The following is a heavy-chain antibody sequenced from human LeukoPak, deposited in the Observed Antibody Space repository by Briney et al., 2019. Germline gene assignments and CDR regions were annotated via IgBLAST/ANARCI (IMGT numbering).Heavy chain of an antibody. J-gene: IGHJ5*02. V-gene: IGHV4-61*02. Sequence: SETLSLTCTVSGGSISSGSYYWSWIRQPAGKGLEWIGRIYTSGSTNYNPSLKSRVTISVDTSKNQFSLKLSSVTAADTAVYYCARSSISMVRGVTGFDPWGQGTLVTVSS. CDR2: IYTSGST. D-gene: IGHD3-10*01. CDR1: GGSISSGSYY. CDR3: ARSSISMVRGVTGFDP.